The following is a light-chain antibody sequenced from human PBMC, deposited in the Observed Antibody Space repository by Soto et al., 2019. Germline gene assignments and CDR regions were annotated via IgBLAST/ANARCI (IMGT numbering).Light chain of an antibody. CDR3: QQYSSSTGT. J-gene: IGKJ1*01. CDR1: QSVTSNY. CDR2: GAS. Sequence: EIVLTQSPGTLSLSPGEGATLSCRASQSVTSNYLAWYQQKPGQAPRLLIYGASSRATGIPDRFSGSGSGTDFPLTISRLEPEDFAVYYCQQYSSSTGTFGQRTKVELK. V-gene: IGKV3-20*01.